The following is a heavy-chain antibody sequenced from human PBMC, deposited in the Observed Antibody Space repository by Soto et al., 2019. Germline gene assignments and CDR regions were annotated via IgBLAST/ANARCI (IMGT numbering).Heavy chain of an antibody. J-gene: IGHJ4*02. CDR2: INAGNGNT. CDR1: GYTFTSYA. CDR3: ARTSGYDLYAY. D-gene: IGHD3-22*01. V-gene: IGHV1-3*01. Sequence: QVQLVQSGAEVKKPGASVKVSCKASGYTFTSYAIHWVRQAPGQRLEWMGWINAGNGNTKYSQKFQGRVTITRDTSSSTAYRELRSRRSEDTAVYYCARTSGYDLYAYWGQGTLVPVS.